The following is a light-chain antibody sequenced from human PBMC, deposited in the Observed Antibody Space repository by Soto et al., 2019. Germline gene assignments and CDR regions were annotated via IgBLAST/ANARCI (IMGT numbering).Light chain of an antibody. CDR3: QSYDSSNQVV. V-gene: IGLV6-57*02. J-gene: IGLJ2*01. Sequence: NFMLTQPHSVSESPGTTVTISCTGSSGSIASNYVQWYQQRPGSAPTTVIYEDNQRPSGVPDRFSGSLDSSSNSASLTISGLKTEDEADDYCQSYDSSNQVVFGGGTKLTVL. CDR1: SGSIASNY. CDR2: EDN.